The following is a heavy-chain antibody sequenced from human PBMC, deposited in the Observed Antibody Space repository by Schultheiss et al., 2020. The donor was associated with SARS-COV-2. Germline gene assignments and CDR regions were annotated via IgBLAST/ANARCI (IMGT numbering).Heavy chain of an antibody. J-gene: IGHJ5*02. CDR2: IYTSGST. V-gene: IGHV4-4*07. D-gene: IGHD2-2*01. CDR1: GGSISSYY. Sequence: SETLSLTCAVSGGSISSYYWSWIRQPAGKGLEWIGRIYTSGSTNYNPSLKSRVTMSVDTSKNQFSLKLSSVTAADTAVYYCMGVVVVPAALRGFDPWGQGTLVTVSS. CDR3: MGVVVVPAALRGFDP.